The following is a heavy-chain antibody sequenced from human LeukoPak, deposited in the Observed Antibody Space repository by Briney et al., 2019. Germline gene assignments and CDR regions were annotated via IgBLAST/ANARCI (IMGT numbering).Heavy chain of an antibody. J-gene: IGHJ2*01. V-gene: IGHV4-34*01. D-gene: IGHD6-19*01. Sequence: SETLSLTCAVYGGSFSGYSWSWIRQPPGKGLEWIGEINQRRNTNYNPSLKSRVTISIDTSKNQLSLKLSSVTAADTAVYYCARHGWHAWYFDLWGRGTLVTVSS. CDR3: ARHGWHAWYFDL. CDR1: GGSFSGYS. CDR2: INQRRNT.